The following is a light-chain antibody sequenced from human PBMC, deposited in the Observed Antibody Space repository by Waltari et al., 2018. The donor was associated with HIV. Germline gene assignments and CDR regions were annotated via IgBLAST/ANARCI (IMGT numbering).Light chain of an antibody. CDR1: NSNIGTYS. Sequence: QSVLTQSPSASATPGQTVTISCAGGNSNIGTYSVNWYQHLPGTAPKTLLSPRNQRPSWVPDRFSGSVSGTSASLTITGLQPADEAYYYCASWDDTFNGPVFGGGTKLTVL. V-gene: IGLV1-44*01. CDR3: ASWDDTFNGPV. CDR2: PRN. J-gene: IGLJ3*02.